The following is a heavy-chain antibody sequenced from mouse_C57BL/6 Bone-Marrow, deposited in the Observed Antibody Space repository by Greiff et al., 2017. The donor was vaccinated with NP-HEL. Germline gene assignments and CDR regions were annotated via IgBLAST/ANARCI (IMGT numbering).Heavy chain of an antibody. D-gene: IGHD2-2*01. CDR2: ISNGGGST. V-gene: IGHV5-12*01. CDR3: ARHFPRIGYPYWYFDV. Sequence: EVKLVESGGGLVQPGGSLKLSCAASGFTFSDYYMYWVRQTPEKRLEWVAYISNGGGSTYYPDTVKGRFTISRDNAKNTLYLQMSRLKSEDTAMYYGARHFPRIGYPYWYFDVWGTGTTVTVSS. J-gene: IGHJ1*03. CDR1: GFTFSDYY.